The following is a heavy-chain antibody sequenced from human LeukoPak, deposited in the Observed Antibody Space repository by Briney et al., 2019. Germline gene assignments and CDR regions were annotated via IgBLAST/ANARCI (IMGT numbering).Heavy chain of an antibody. D-gene: IGHD3-10*01. CDR1: GFTFSSYA. Sequence: PGGSLRLSCAASGFTFSSYAMSWVRQAPGKGLEWVSAISGSGGSTYYADSVKGRFTISRDNFKNTLYLQMNSLRAEDTAVYYCARDLYYGSGSYYNKFGYFDYWGQGTLVTVSS. CDR2: ISGSGGST. J-gene: IGHJ4*02. V-gene: IGHV3-23*01. CDR3: ARDLYYGSGSYYNKFGYFDY.